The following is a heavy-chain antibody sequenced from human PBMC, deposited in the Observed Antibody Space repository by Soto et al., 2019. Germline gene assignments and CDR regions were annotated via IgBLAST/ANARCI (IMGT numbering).Heavy chain of an antibody. V-gene: IGHV1-18*01. D-gene: IGHD1-1*01. CDR1: GYAFTTYG. J-gene: IGHJ4*02. CDR2: ISAHNGNT. CDR3: ARGRYGDY. Sequence: QGHLVQSGAEVKKPGASVKVSCKGSGYAFTTYGITWVRQAPGQGLEWMGWISAHNGNTNYAQKLQGRVTVTRDTYTSTAYMELRSLRSDDTAVYYCARGRYGDYWGQGALVTVSS.